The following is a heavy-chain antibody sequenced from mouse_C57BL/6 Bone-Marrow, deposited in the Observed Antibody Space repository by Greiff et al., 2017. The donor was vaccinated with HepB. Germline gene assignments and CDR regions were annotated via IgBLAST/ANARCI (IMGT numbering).Heavy chain of an antibody. D-gene: IGHD4-1*01. J-gene: IGHJ4*01. V-gene: IGHV1-76*01. Sequence: QVQLQQSGAELVRPGASVKLSCKASGYTFTDYYINWVKQRPGQGLEWIARIYPGSGNTYYNEKFKGKATLTAEKSSSTAYMQLSSLTSEDSAVYFCARSGASWGMDYWGQGTSVTVSS. CDR1: GYTFTDYY. CDR2: IYPGSGNT. CDR3: ARSGASWGMDY.